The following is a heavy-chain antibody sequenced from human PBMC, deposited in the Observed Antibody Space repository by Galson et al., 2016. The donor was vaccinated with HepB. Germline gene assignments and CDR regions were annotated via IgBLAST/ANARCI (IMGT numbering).Heavy chain of an antibody. D-gene: IGHD1/OR15-1a*01. V-gene: IGHV3-13*01. CDR3: ARSPNNYYGMDV. Sequence: SLRLSCAASGFSFSTYDMHWVRQTRGKRLEWVAGIGPDGNEFYPGSMKGRLSISRENDKQSLYLQMNNVSAGDTAVYYCARSPNNYYGMDVWGQGTTVTVSS. CDR1: GFSFSTYD. CDR2: IGPDGNE. J-gene: IGHJ6*02.